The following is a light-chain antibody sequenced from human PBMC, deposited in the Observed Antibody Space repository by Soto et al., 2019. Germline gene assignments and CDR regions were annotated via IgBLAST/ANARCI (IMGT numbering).Light chain of an antibody. V-gene: IGLV1-44*01. J-gene: IGLJ1*01. CDR2: TDS. CDR3: ASWDGSLIGHV. CDR1: SSNIGSNA. Sequence: QSVLAQPPSACGTPGQRVTISCSGSSSNIGSNAVNWYQHLPGTAPKLLIFTDSQRPSGVPDRFSGSRSGTSASLAISGLQSEDEADYYCASWDGSLIGHVFGTGTKVTVL.